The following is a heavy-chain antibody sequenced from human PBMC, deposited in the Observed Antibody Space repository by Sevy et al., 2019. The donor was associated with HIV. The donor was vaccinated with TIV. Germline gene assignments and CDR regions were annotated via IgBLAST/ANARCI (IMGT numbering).Heavy chain of an antibody. D-gene: IGHD3-10*01. V-gene: IGHV3-23*01. Sequence: GSLRLSCAASGFTFRNYVMNWVRQPPGKGLEWVSVISDGGGTTYYADFVKGRFTISRDDSKSTLYLQMNSLRVEDTAVYFCAKRVAGALAALDIWGQGTMVTVSS. CDR2: ISDGGGTT. CDR3: AKRVAGALAALDI. J-gene: IGHJ3*02. CDR1: GFTFRNYV.